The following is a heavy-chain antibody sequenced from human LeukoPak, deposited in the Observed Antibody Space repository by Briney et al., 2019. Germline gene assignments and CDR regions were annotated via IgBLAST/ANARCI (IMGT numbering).Heavy chain of an antibody. CDR2: ISGSGGST. D-gene: IGHD3-10*01. Sequence: GGSLRLSCAASGFTFSSYAMSWVRQAPGKGLEWVSDISGSGGSTYYADSVKGRFTISRDNSKNTLYLQMNSLRAEDAAVYYCAKGDSTTLLRPYYFDYWGQGTLVTVSS. J-gene: IGHJ4*02. CDR1: GFTFSSYA. V-gene: IGHV3-23*01. CDR3: AKGDSTTLLRPYYFDY.